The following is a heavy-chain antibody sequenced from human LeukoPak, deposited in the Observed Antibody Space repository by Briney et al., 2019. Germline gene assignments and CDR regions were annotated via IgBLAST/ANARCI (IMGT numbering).Heavy chain of an antibody. CDR3: ARHFGVDTAMVPTRPVDY. V-gene: IGHV4-39*01. CDR2: IYYSGST. Sequence: NPSETLSLTCTVSGGSISSSSYYWGWIRQPPGKGLEWIGSIYYSGSTYYNPSLKSRVAISVDTSKNQFSLKLSSVTAADTAVYYCARHFGVDTAMVPTRPVDYWGQGTLVTVSS. J-gene: IGHJ4*02. CDR1: GGSISSSSYY. D-gene: IGHD5-18*01.